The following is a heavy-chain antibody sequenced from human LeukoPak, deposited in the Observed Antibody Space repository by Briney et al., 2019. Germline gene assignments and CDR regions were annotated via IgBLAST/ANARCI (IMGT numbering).Heavy chain of an antibody. CDR3: ARHLNYYLDY. CDR2: ISSDGSIT. Sequence: PGGSLRLSWAASGFTFSTYWMHWVRQAPGKGLVWVSRISSDGSITSYADSVKGRFTISRDNAKNTLYLQMNSLRAEDTAVYYCARHLNYYLDYWGQGTLVTVSS. CDR1: GFTFSTYW. D-gene: IGHD3-10*01. J-gene: IGHJ4*02. V-gene: IGHV3-74*01.